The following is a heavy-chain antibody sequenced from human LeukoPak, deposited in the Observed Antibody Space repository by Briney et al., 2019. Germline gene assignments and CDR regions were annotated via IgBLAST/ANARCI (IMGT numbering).Heavy chain of an antibody. CDR1: GGSFSGYY. D-gene: IGHD7-27*01. CDR3: ARVKLGKGDY. CDR2: INHSGST. Sequence: TSETLSLTCAVYGGSFSGYYWSWIRQPPGKGLEWIGEINHSGSTNYNPSLKSRVTISVDTSKNQFSLKLSSVTAADTAVYYCARVKLGKGDYWGQGTLVTVSS. J-gene: IGHJ4*02. V-gene: IGHV4-34*01.